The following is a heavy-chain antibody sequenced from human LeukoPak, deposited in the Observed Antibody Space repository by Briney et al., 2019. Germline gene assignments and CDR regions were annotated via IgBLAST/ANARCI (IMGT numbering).Heavy chain of an antibody. J-gene: IGHJ4*02. D-gene: IGHD6-19*01. V-gene: IGHV1-2*02. CDR3: ARVRAYSSGWNFDY. Sequence: GASVKVSCKASGYTFTGYYMHWVRQAPGQGLEWMGWINPNSGGTKYAQKFQGRVTMTRDTSTSTAYMELSSLRSDDTAIYYCARVRAYSSGWNFDYWGQGTLVTVSS. CDR1: GYTFTGYY. CDR2: INPNSGGT.